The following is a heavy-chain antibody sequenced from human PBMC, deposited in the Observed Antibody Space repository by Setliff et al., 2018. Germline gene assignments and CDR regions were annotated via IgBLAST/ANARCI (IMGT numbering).Heavy chain of an antibody. CDR3: ARDQISSSWYWGKY. CDR2: IIPILGIA. J-gene: IGHJ4*02. Sequence: GASVKVSCKASGGTFSSYAISWVRQAPGQGLEWMGGIIPILGIANYAQKFQGRVTITADESTSTAYMELSSLRSEDTAVYYCARDQISSSWYWGKYWGQGTLVTVSS. D-gene: IGHD6-13*01. V-gene: IGHV1-69*10. CDR1: GGTFSSYA.